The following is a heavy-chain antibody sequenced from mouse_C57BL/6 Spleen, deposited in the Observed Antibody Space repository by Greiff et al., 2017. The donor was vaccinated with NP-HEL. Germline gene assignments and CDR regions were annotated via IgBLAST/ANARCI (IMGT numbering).Heavy chain of an antibody. J-gene: IGHJ4*01. CDR3: TRGRGAMDY. V-gene: IGHV14-4*01. Sequence: EVKLMESGAELVRPGASVKLSCTASGFNIKDDYMHWVKQRPEQGLEWLGWIDPENGDTEYASKFQGKATITADTSSNTAYLQLSSLTSEDTAVYYCTRGRGAMDYWGQGTSVTVSS. CDR2: IDPENGDT. CDR1: GFNIKDDY.